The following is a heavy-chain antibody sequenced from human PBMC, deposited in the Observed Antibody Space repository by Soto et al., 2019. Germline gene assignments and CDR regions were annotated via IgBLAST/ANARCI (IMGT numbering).Heavy chain of an antibody. D-gene: IGHD3-10*02. Sequence: SETLSLTCTVSGGSISSSSYYWGWIRQPPGKGLEWIGSIYYSGSTYYNPSLKSRVTISVDTSKNQSSLKLSSVTAADTAVYYCARRGTTFRFDYWGQGTLVTVSS. J-gene: IGHJ4*02. CDR3: ARRGTTFRFDY. V-gene: IGHV4-39*01. CDR2: IYYSGST. CDR1: GGSISSSSYY.